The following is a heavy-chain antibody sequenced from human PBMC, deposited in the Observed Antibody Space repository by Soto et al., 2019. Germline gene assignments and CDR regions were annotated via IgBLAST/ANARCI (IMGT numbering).Heavy chain of an antibody. V-gene: IGHV1-58*01. D-gene: IGHD5-12*01. CDR2: IVVGSGNT. CDR3: AAGDLDIVAKSHYYYGMDV. Sequence: AASVKVSCKASGFTFTSSAVQWVRQARGQRLEWIGWIVVGSGNTNYAQKFQERVTITRDMSTSTAYMELSSLRSEDTAVYYCAAGDLDIVAKSHYYYGMDVWGQGTTVTVSS. CDR1: GFTFTSSA. J-gene: IGHJ6*02.